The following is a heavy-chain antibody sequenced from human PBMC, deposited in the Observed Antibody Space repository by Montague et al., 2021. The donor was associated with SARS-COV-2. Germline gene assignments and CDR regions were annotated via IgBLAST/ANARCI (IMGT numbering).Heavy chain of an antibody. CDR3: ARIWGATRGDALAI. J-gene: IGHJ3*02. CDR2: XDWDDDK. V-gene: IGHV2-70*01. D-gene: IGHD1-26*01. Sequence: PALVKPTQTLTLTCTFSGFSLSTSGMCVSWIRQPPGKALEWLALXDWDDDKYYSTSLKTRHTISPYTSKNQVELTMTNMDPVDTATYYCARIWGATRGDALAIWGQGTTVNVSS. CDR1: GFSLSTSGMC.